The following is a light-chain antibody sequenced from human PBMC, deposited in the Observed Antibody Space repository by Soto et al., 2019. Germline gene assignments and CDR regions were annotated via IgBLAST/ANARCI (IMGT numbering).Light chain of an antibody. J-gene: IGKJ1*01. CDR2: GAS. CDR3: QQYDSSPRT. V-gene: IGKV3-20*01. CDR1: QSVSNNY. Sequence: EVVLTQSPGTLSLSPRERATLSCRASQSVSNNYLAWYQHKPGQAPRLLIYGASNRAPGIPDRFSGSGSGPDFTLTISRLEPEDFAVYYCQQYDSSPRTVGKGNRVEVK.